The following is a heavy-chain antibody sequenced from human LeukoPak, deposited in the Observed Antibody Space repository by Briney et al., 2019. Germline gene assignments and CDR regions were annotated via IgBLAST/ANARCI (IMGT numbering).Heavy chain of an antibody. CDR2: ISSSGAII. Sequence: GGSLRLSCAASGFTFSSYGMHWVRQAPGKGLEWLSYISSSGAIIYYADSVKGRFTISRDNAKNSLYLQMNSLRAEDTAVYYCAELGITMIGGVWGKGTTVTISS. CDR3: AELGITMIGGV. CDR1: GFTFSSYG. V-gene: IGHV3-48*04. J-gene: IGHJ6*04. D-gene: IGHD3-10*02.